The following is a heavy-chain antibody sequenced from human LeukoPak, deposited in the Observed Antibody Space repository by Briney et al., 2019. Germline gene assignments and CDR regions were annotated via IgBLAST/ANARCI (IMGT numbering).Heavy chain of an antibody. CDR1: GFTFSSYA. CDR2: ISNGGDTT. V-gene: IGHV3-23*01. D-gene: IGHD4-23*01. J-gene: IGHJ4*02. Sequence: GGSLRLSCAASGFTFSSYAMSWVRQAPEKGLEWVSVISNGGDTTYYADSVKGRFTISRDNFKNTLYPQMNSLRAEDTAVYYCAKGVGAGNSVYFDYWGQGTLATVSS. CDR3: AKGVGAGNSVYFDY.